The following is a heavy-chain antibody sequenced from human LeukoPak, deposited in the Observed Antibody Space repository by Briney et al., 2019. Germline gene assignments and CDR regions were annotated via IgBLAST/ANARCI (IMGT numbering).Heavy chain of an antibody. CDR1: GFTFSSYG. V-gene: IGHV3-30*18. J-gene: IGHJ4*02. CDR3: AKEEQQLISHGFDY. CDR2: ISYDGSVK. Sequence: GGSLRLSCAASGFTFSSYGMHWVRQAPGKGLEWVAVISYDGSVKYYSDSVKGRFTISRDSSKNALYLQMNSLRAEDTAVYYCAKEEQQLISHGFDYWGQGTLVTVSS. D-gene: IGHD6-13*01.